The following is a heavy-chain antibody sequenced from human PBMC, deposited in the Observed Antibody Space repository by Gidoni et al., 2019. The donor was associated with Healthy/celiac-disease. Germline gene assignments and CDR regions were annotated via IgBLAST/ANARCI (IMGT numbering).Heavy chain of an antibody. V-gene: IGHV3-30*03. D-gene: IGHD3-10*01. CDR1: GFTFSSYG. CDR3: ARRPVRGEGYFDY. Sequence: QVQLVESGGGVVQPGRSLRLSCAASGFTFSSYGMNWVRQAPGKGLEWVAVISYDGSNKYYADSVKGRFTISRDNSKNTLYLQMNSLRAEDTAVYYCARRPVRGEGYFDYWGQGTLVTVSS. J-gene: IGHJ4*02. CDR2: ISYDGSNK.